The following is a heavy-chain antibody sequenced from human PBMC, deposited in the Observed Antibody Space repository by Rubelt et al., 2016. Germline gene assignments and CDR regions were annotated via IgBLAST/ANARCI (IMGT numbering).Heavy chain of an antibody. CDR3: ARISRYV. J-gene: IGHJ6*02. D-gene: IGHD3-3*01. V-gene: IGHV1-2*02. Sequence: QVQLVQSGAEVKKPGASVKVSCKASGYTFTGYYMHWVRQAPGQGLEWMGWINPNSGGINYAQQFQGRVTMTRYSSIRTAYMWLSRLRSDETAVYYCARISRYVWGQGTTVTVSS. CDR1: GYTFTGYY. CDR2: INPNSGGI.